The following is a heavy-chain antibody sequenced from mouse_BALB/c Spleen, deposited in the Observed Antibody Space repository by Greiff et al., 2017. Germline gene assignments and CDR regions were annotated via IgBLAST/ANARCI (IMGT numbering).Heavy chain of an antibody. CDR1: GDSITSGY. CDR3: ARMRGTTAYFDV. Sequence: EVQLQQSGPSLVKPSQTLSLTCSVTGDSITSGYWNWIRKFPGNKLEYMGYISYSGSTYYNPSLKSRISITRDTSKNQYYLQLNSVTTEDTATYYCARMRGTTAYFDVWGAGTTVTVSS. CDR2: ISYSGST. J-gene: IGHJ1*01. V-gene: IGHV3-8*02. D-gene: IGHD1-2*01.